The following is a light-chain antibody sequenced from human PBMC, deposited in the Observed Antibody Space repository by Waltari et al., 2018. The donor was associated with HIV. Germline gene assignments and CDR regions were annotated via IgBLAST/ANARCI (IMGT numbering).Light chain of an antibody. CDR1: SSDVGGYNY. CDR3: CSYADNYPVV. Sequence: QSALTQPRSVSGSPGQSVTISCTGTSSDVGGYNYVSWYQQHPGKAPKFMIYEVNKRPPGVPDRFSGSKSGNTASLTISGLQAEDEADYYCCSYADNYPVVFGGGTKLTVL. J-gene: IGLJ2*01. CDR2: EVN. V-gene: IGLV2-11*01.